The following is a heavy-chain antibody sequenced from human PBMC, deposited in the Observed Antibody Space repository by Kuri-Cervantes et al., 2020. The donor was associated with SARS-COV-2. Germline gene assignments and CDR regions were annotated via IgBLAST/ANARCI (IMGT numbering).Heavy chain of an antibody. CDR1: GYTFTNND. D-gene: IGHD2-8*02. CDR2: MNPDTGNA. V-gene: IGHV1-8*02. Sequence: ASVKVSCKASGYTFTNNDINWVRQASGQGLEWMGWMNPDTGNAGYAQKFQGRVTLTRITSISTAYMELSSLRFEDAAVYYCARDSADWDPGGFDIWGQGTMVTVSS. CDR3: ARDSADWDPGGFDI. J-gene: IGHJ3*02.